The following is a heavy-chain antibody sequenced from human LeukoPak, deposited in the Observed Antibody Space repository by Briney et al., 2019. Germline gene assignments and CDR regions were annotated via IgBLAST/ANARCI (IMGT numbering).Heavy chain of an antibody. D-gene: IGHD5-12*01. V-gene: IGHV1-69*13. CDR1: GGTFSSYA. Sequence: SVTVSCKASGGTFSSYAFSWVRQAPGPGLEWVGGIIPIFGTANYAQKFQGRVTITADESTSTAYMELSRLRSEDTAVYYCASVSGYDPDWGQGTLVTVSS. CDR3: ASVSGYDPD. CDR2: IIPIFGTA. J-gene: IGHJ4*02.